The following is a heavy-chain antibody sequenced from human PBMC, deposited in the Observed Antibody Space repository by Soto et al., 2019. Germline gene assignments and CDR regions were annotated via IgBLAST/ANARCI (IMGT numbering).Heavy chain of an antibody. V-gene: IGHV1-46*01. CDR2: INPSGGST. CDR1: GYIFTDCY. Sequence: QVQLVQSGAEVKKPGASVKVSCKASGYIFTDCYIHWVRQAPGQGLAWMGVINPSGGSTIYAQKFQDRVTMTRDTTTTTFYIVVSSLGSEATAVYYCASINVVGSSPYRGDYYYYGMDVWGQATTVTVSS. D-gene: IGHD2-2*01. J-gene: IGHJ6*02. CDR3: ASINVVGSSPYRGDYYYYGMDV.